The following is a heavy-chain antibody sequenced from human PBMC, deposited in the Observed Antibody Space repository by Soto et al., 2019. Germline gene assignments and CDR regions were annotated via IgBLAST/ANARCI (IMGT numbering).Heavy chain of an antibody. CDR1: GFTFRSYT. D-gene: IGHD3-9*01. CDR3: ARRTLTGAPTFDY. Sequence: EVQLVESGGGLVKPGGSLRLSCAASGFTFRSYTMNWVRQAPGKGLEWVSFISSERTFIDYADSMKGRVTISRDNAKNSLHLQMNSLRAEDTAVDYCARRTLTGAPTFDYWGQGIVVIVSS. J-gene: IGHJ4*02. V-gene: IGHV3-21*02. CDR2: ISSERTFI.